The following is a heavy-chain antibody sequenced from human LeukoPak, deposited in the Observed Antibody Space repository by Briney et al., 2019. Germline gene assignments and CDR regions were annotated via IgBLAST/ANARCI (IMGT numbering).Heavy chain of an antibody. CDR2: IYYSGST. D-gene: IGHD6-6*01. Sequence: SETLSLTCTASGGSISNYYWSWIRQPPGKGLEWIGYIYYSGSTNYNPSLKSRVTISLDTSKNQFSLKLSSVTAADTAMYYCARDPYSSSSGDAFDIWGQGTMVTVSS. CDR1: GGSISNYY. J-gene: IGHJ3*02. V-gene: IGHV4-59*01. CDR3: ARDPYSSSSGDAFDI.